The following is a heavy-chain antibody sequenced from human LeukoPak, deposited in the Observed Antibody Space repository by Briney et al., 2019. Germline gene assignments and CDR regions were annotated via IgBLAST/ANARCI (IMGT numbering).Heavy chain of an antibody. J-gene: IGHJ4*02. CDR2: INHSGST. V-gene: IGHV4-34*01. CDR3: ARGGPIGLSVDGVAGDLD. Sequence: PSETLSLTCAVYGGSFSGYHRSWIRQPPGKGLEWIGEINHSGSTNYNPSLKSRVTISVDTSKNRFSLKLSSVTAADTAVYYCARGGPIGLSVDGVAGDLDWGQGTLVTVSS. D-gene: IGHD6-19*01. CDR1: GGSFSGYH.